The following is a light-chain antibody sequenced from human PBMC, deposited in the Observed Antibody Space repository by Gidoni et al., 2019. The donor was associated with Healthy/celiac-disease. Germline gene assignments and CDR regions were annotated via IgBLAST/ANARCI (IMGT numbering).Light chain of an antibody. CDR3: QQRSNWPPALT. V-gene: IGKV3-11*01. Sequence: ESVLTQSTDTLSLSPGERATLSCRASQSVSSYLAWYQQKHGQAPRLLIYDASNRATGIPAGFSGSGSGTNFTLTISSLEPDDFAVYYCQQRSNWPPALTFGGGTKVEIK. CDR2: DAS. CDR1: QSVSSY. J-gene: IGKJ4*01.